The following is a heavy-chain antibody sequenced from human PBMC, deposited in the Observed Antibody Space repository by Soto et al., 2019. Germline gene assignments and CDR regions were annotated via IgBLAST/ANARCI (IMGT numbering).Heavy chain of an antibody. CDR2: ISAYNGNT. Sequence: QVQLVQSGAEVKKPGASVKVSCKASGYTFTSYGISWVRQAPGQGLEWMGWISAYNGNTNYAQKLQGRVTMTTDTSTSAAYIELRSLRSDDTAVYYCAGVTKWLDPDDAFDIWGQGTMVTVSS. J-gene: IGHJ3*02. D-gene: IGHD6-19*01. CDR1: GYTFTSYG. V-gene: IGHV1-18*01. CDR3: AGVTKWLDPDDAFDI.